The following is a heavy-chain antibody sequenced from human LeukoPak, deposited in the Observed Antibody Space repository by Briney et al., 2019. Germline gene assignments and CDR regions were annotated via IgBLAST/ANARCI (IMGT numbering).Heavy chain of an antibody. CDR1: GGTFSSYA. CDR2: IIPIFGTA. J-gene: IGHJ4*02. Sequence: ASVKVSCKASGGTFSSYAISWVRQAPGQGLEWMGGIIPIFGTANYAQKFQGRVTITTDESTSTAYMELSSLRSEDTAVYYCASSGGSPGYFDYWGQGTLVTVSS. D-gene: IGHD3-10*01. V-gene: IGHV1-69*05. CDR3: ASSGGSPGYFDY.